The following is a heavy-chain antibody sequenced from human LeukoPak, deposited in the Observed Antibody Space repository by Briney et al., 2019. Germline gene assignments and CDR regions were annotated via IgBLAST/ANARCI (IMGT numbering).Heavy chain of an antibody. CDR2: LSSSSSYI. V-gene: IGHV3-21*01. CDR3: ARDPLGISSYFDL. Sequence: GGSLRLSCVASGFTFSSYSMNWVRQAPGKGLEWVSSLSSSSSYIYYADSVKGRFTISRDNAKTSLYLQMNSLRAGDTAVYYCARDPLGISSYFDLWGRGTLVTVSS. CDR1: GFTFSSYS. J-gene: IGHJ2*01. D-gene: IGHD7-27*01.